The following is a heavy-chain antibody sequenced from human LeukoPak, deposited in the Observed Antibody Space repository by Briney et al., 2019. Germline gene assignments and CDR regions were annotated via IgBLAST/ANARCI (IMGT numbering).Heavy chain of an antibody. V-gene: IGHV1-2*07. CDR3: ARVLSSVAAAGLYFDC. CDR1: GYTFTGYY. D-gene: IGHD6-13*01. J-gene: IGHJ4*02. CDR2: INPNCGGT. Sequence: ASVTVSRKASGYTFTGYYMHWVGQAPGPRLGRMGWINPNCGGTDYPHQFQGRVTMTRGTSISTAYIELSRLRSDDTAMYYCARVLSSVAAAGLYFDCGGQGTLVTV.